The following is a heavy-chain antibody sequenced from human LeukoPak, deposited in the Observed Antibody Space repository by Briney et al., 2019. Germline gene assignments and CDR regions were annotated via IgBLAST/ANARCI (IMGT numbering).Heavy chain of an antibody. CDR1: GFTFDDYA. CDR2: ISWDGGST. CDR3: AKADRRRGVAGTLFDY. V-gene: IGHV3-43D*03. Sequence: GGSLRLSCAASGFTFDDYAMHWVRQAPGKGLEWVSLISWDGGSTYYADSVKGRFTISRDNSKNSLYLQMNSLRAEDTALYYCAKADRRRGVAGTLFDYWGQGTLVTVSS. D-gene: IGHD6-19*01. J-gene: IGHJ4*02.